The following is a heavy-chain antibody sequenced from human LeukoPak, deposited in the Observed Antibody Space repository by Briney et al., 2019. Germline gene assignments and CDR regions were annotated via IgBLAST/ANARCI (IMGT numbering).Heavy chain of an antibody. D-gene: IGHD3-22*01. CDR2: ISSSGSTI. Sequence: HTGGSLRLSCAASGFTFSSYEMNWLRRAPGRGLEWVSYISSSGSTIYYADSVKGRFTISRDNAKNSLYLQMNSLRAEDTAVYYCARDSSGYYHGAYYYYMDVWGKGTTVTVSS. V-gene: IGHV3-48*03. CDR3: ARDSSGYYHGAYYYYMDV. CDR1: GFTFSSYE. J-gene: IGHJ6*03.